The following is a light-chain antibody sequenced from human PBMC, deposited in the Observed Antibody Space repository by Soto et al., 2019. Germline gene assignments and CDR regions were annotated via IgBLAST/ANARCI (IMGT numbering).Light chain of an antibody. Sequence: SYELTQPPSVSVSPGQPARIPCSGDKLGDKYACWYQQKPGQSPVLVIYQDSKRPSGIPERFSGSNSGNTATLTISGTQAMDEADYYCQAWDSSTAIFGTGTKVTVL. CDR1: KLGDKY. J-gene: IGLJ1*01. CDR3: QAWDSSTAI. CDR2: QDS. V-gene: IGLV3-1*01.